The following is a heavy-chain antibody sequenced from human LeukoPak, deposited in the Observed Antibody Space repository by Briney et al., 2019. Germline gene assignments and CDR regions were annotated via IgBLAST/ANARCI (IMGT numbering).Heavy chain of an antibody. Sequence: ASVKVSCKASDFSFTSYGMSWVRQAPGQGLEWMGWINTNTGNPTYAQGFTGRFVFSLDTSVSTAYLQISSLKAEDTAVYYCARGRIAAAVYYYYGMDVWGQGTTVTVSS. J-gene: IGHJ6*02. CDR2: INTNTGNP. CDR1: DFSFTSYG. V-gene: IGHV7-4-1*02. CDR3: ARGRIAAAVYYYYGMDV. D-gene: IGHD6-13*01.